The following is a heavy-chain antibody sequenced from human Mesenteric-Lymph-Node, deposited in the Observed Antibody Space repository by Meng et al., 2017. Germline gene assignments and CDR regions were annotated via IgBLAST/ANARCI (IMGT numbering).Heavy chain of an antibody. D-gene: IGHD3-22*01. Sequence: SLKISCAASGFTFDDYAMHWVRQAPGKGLEWVSGISWNSGSIGYADSVKGRFTISRDNAKNSLYLQMNSLRAEDTALYYCAKDSYYDSSGYFGTYYYYGMDVWGQGTTVTVSS. J-gene: IGHJ6*02. CDR3: AKDSYYDSSGYFGTYYYYGMDV. V-gene: IGHV3-9*01. CDR1: GFTFDDYA. CDR2: ISWNSGSI.